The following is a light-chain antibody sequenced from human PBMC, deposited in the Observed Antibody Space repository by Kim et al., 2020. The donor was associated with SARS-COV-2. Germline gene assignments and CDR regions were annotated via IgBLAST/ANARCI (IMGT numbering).Light chain of an antibody. Sequence: HSALTQPASVSGSPGQSITISCTGTSSNVGGYNYVSWYQQHPGKAPKLMIYDVGTRPSGVSDRFSGSKSGNTASLTISGLQTEDEADYYCSSYTTTTTRVFGGGTQLTVL. CDR1: SSNVGGYNY. CDR3: SSYTTTTTRV. V-gene: IGLV2-14*03. J-gene: IGLJ3*02. CDR2: DVG.